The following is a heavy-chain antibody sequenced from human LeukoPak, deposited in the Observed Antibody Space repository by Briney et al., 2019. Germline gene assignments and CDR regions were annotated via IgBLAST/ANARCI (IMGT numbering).Heavy chain of an antibody. CDR1: GFTFSNAW. CDR2: IKSKTDGGTT. CDR3: TTDLEYYYESSGYETYDY. V-gene: IGHV3-15*01. J-gene: IGHJ4*02. D-gene: IGHD3-22*01. Sequence: PGGSLRLSCVASGFTFSNAWMSWVRQAPGKGLEWVGRIKSKTDGGTTDYAAPVKGRFTISRDDSKNTVYLQMNSLKTEDTAVYYCTTDLEYYYESSGYETYDYWGQGTLVTVSS.